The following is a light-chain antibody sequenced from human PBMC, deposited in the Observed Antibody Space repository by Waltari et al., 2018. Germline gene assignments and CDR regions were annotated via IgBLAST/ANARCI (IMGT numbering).Light chain of an antibody. CDR1: SSDVGGSNY. CDR3: SSYTNSSTL. V-gene: IGLV2-14*01. CDR2: EVS. J-gene: IGLJ1*01. Sequence: QSALTQPASVSGSPGQSITISCPGTSSDVGGSNYVSWFQQHPGKAPKLMIYEVSDRPSGVSNRFSGSKSGNTASLTISGLQADDEADYYCSSYTNSSTLFGTGTKVTVL.